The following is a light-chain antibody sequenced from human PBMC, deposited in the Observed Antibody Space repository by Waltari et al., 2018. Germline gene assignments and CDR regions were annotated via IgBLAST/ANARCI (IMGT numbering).Light chain of an antibody. J-gene: IGLJ1*01. CDR1: SSNIGRSS. V-gene: IGLV1-47*01. Sequence: QSVLTQPPSASGTPGQRVSMSCSGSSSNIGRSSVSWYQQVPGTAPKLPIYRNNQRPSGVPDRFSGSKSGTSASLAISGLRSEDEADYYCAAWDDSLSGRFFGSGTKVTVL. CDR3: AAWDDSLSGRF. CDR2: RNN.